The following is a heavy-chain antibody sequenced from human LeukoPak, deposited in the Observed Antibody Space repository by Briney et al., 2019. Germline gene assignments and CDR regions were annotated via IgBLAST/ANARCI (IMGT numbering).Heavy chain of an antibody. V-gene: IGHV4-39*01. CDR3: ARLSGYSYGFDY. D-gene: IGHD5-18*01. CDR2: IYYSGST. J-gene: IGHJ4*02. CDR1: GGSISSSSYY. Sequence: SETLSLTCTVSGGSISSSSYYRGWIRQPPGKGLEWIGSIYYSGSTYYNPSLKSRVTISVDTSKNQFSLKLSSVTAADTAVYYCARLSGYSYGFDYWGQGTLVTVSS.